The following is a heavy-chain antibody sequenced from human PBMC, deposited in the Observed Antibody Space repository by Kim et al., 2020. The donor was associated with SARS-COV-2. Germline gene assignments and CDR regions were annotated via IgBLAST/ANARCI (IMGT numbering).Heavy chain of an antibody. CDR3: LAYCGGDCYSSTTPGVDY. V-gene: IGHV3-23*01. Sequence: GGSLRLSCAASGFTFSSYAMSWVRQAPGKGLEWVSAISGSGGSTYYADSVKGRFTISRDNSKNTLYLQMNSLRAEDTAVYYCLAYCGGDCYSSTTPGVDYWGQGTLVTVSS. CDR1: GFTFSSYA. J-gene: IGHJ4*02. CDR2: ISGSGGST. D-gene: IGHD2-21*02.